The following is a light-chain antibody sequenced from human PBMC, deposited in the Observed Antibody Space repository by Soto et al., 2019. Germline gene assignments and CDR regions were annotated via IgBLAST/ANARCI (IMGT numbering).Light chain of an antibody. CDR2: EVS. CDR3: SSYTSSSTLYV. V-gene: IGLV2-14*01. J-gene: IGLJ1*01. Sequence: QSVLTQPASVSGSPGQSITISCTGTSSDVGGYRYVSWFQQHPGKAPKVVIYEVSNRPSGVSNRFSGSKSGNTASLTISGLQAEDEADYYCSSYTSSSTLYVFGTGTKV. CDR1: SSDVGGYRY.